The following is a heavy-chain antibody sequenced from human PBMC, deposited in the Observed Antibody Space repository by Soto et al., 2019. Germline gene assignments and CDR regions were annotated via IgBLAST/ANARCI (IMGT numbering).Heavy chain of an antibody. CDR2: IYPGDSDT. CDR3: AGGGVRGVITRTRDYYGMDV. Sequence: GESLKISCKGSGYSFTSYWIGWVRQMPGKGLEWMGIIYPGDSDTRYSPSFQGQVAISTDKSISTAYLQWSSLKASDTAMYYCAGGGVRGVITRTRDYYGMDVWGQGTTVTVSS. CDR1: GYSFTSYW. D-gene: IGHD3-10*01. J-gene: IGHJ6*02. V-gene: IGHV5-51*01.